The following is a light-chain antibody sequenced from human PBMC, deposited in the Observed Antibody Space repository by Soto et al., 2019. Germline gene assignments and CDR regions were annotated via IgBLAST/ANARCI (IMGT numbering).Light chain of an antibody. J-gene: IGKJ1*01. CDR1: QFVSSNY. Sequence: EIVLTQSPGTLSLSPGERAILSCRASQFVSSNYLAWYQQQTGQAPRLVIYDASNRAAGIPDRFSGSGSGTDFTLTISRLEPEDFAVYYCQQYGSSPPWTFGPGTRVDLK. CDR2: DAS. V-gene: IGKV3-20*01. CDR3: QQYGSSPPWT.